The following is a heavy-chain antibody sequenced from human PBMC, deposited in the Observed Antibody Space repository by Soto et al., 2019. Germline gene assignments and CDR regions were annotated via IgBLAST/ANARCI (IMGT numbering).Heavy chain of an antibody. D-gene: IGHD3-16*01. CDR2: LDQDGSDR. V-gene: IGHV3-7*01. Sequence: EVQLVESGGGLVQPGGSLRLSCAASGFTFSTYWMTWVRRPPGKGLEWVANLDQDGSDRYYVDSVRGRFTISRDNAKNSLYPQMNSLRAEDTAVYYCVCGGNFFVYWGQGTLVTVSP. CDR1: GFTFSTYW. CDR3: VCGGNFFVY. J-gene: IGHJ4*02.